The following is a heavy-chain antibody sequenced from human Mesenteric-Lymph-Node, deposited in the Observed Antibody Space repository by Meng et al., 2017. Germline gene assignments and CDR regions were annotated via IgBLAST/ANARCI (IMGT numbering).Heavy chain of an antibody. CDR3: ARGGLQTTGAFDI. CDR2: IIPIFGTA. V-gene: IGHV1-69*06. J-gene: IGHJ3*02. Sequence: SVKVSCKASGGTFSSYAISWVRQAPGQGLEWMGGIIPIFGTANYAQKFQGRVTITADKSTSTAYMELSSLRSEDTAVYYCARGGLQTTGAFDIWGQGTMVTVSS. D-gene: IGHD4-17*01. CDR1: GGTFSSYA.